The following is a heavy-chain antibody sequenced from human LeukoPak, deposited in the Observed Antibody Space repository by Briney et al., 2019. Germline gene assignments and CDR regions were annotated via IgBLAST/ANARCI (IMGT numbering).Heavy chain of an antibody. Sequence: GGSLRLSCAASGFTFSDYYMSWIRQAPGKGLEWVSYISSSGSTIYYADSVKGRFTISRDNAENSLYLQMNSLRAEDTAVYYCARDEEYCSSTSCKHYYYYMDVWGKGTTVTVSS. V-gene: IGHV3-11*01. CDR1: GFTFSDYY. J-gene: IGHJ6*03. CDR2: ISSSGSTI. CDR3: ARDEEYCSSTSCKHYYYYMDV. D-gene: IGHD2-2*01.